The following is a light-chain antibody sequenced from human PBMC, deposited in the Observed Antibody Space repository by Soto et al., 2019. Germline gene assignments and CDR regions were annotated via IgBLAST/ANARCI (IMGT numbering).Light chain of an antibody. CDR3: QQRSNWPPWT. Sequence: EIVMTQSPVTLSVSPGERATLSCRASQSINSNLAWYQQKPGQAPSLLIYGAFTRATGIPARFSGTGSGTEFTLTISSLQSEDFAVYYCQQRSNWPPWTFGQGTKVDIK. CDR1: QSINSN. J-gene: IGKJ1*01. CDR2: GAF. V-gene: IGKV3-15*01.